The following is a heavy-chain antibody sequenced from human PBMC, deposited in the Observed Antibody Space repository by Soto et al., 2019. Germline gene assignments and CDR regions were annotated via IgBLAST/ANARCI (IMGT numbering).Heavy chain of an antibody. CDR2: ISWDGGST. CDR3: AKDRDDFWSGYYTGYFDY. CDR1: GFTFDDYT. J-gene: IGHJ4*02. V-gene: IGHV3-43*01. Sequence: VQLVESGGVVVQPGGSLRLSCAASGFTFDDYTMHWVRQAPGKGLEWVSLISWDGGSTYYADSVKGRFTISRDNSKNSLYLQMNSLRTEDTALYYCAKDRDDFWSGYYTGYFDYWGQGTLVTVSS. D-gene: IGHD3-3*01.